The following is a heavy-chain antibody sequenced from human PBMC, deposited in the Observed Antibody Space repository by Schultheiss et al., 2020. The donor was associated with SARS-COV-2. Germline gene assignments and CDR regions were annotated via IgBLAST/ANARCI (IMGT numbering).Heavy chain of an antibody. CDR2: ISSSSSYI. CDR1: GFTFSSYG. D-gene: IGHD3-16*01. CDR3: ARDGALGGMDV. V-gene: IGHV3-21*01. J-gene: IGHJ6*02. Sequence: GGSLRLSCAASGFTFSSYGMSWVRQAPGKGLEWVSSISSSSSYIYYADSVKGRFTISRDNAKNSLYLQMNSLRAEDTAVYYCARDGALGGMDVWGQGTTVTVSS.